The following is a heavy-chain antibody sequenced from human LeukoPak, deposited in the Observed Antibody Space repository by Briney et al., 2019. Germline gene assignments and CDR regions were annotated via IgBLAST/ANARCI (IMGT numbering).Heavy chain of an antibody. J-gene: IGHJ4*02. Sequence: PGGALRLSCAASGFTFISYAMSWVRQAPARGREWVAASSESGGSTYYPDSVKGRLTISRHSSNNTLYLQMNSLRAEDTAVYYCAKIPSTGYYYGSGSLRYYFDGWGQPTLVTVSS. D-gene: IGHD3-10*01. CDR2: SSESGGST. CDR3: AKIPSTGYYYGSGSLRYYFDG. CDR1: GFTFISYA. V-gene: IGHV3-23*01.